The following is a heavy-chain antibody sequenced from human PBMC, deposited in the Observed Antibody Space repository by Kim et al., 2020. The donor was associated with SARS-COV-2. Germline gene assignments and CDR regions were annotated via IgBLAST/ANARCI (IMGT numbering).Heavy chain of an antibody. Sequence: GGSLRLSCAASGFTFSNAWMSWVRQAPGKGLEWVGRIKSKTDGGTTDYAAPVKGRFTISRDDSKNTLYLQMNSLKTEDTAVYYCTTDRKAAAGIDYWGQGTLVTVSS. CDR1: GFTFSNAW. J-gene: IGHJ4*02. V-gene: IGHV3-15*01. CDR3: TTDRKAAAGIDY. D-gene: IGHD6-13*01. CDR2: IKSKTDGGTT.